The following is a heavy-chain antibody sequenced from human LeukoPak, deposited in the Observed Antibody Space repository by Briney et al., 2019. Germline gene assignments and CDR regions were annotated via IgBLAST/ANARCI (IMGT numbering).Heavy chain of an antibody. CDR1: GFTFSSYA. Sequence: GGSLRPSCAASGFTFSSYAMSWVRQAPGKGLEWVSFISSSSSTIYSAVSVKGRLSIYRDNAKNSLYLRMNSLRHEAPAECAGARVYRRYFD. CDR2: ISSSSSTI. V-gene: IGHV3-48*02. D-gene: IGHD1-14*01. CDR3: ARVYRRYFD. J-gene: IGHJ4*01.